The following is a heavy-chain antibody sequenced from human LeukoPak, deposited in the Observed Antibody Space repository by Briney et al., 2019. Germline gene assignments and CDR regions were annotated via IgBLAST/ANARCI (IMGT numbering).Heavy chain of an antibody. CDR3: ARSGAHYFDTSGTHIAY. Sequence: ASVKVSCKASLYTSTNYVITSVRQAPGQGLEWMGWISTYNGYTNYAQKLQGRVTMTTDTSTSTAYMELRSLRSDDTAAFYCARSGAHYFDTSGTHIAYWGQGTLVTVSS. D-gene: IGHD3-22*01. CDR2: ISTYNGYT. J-gene: IGHJ4*02. CDR1: LYTSTNYV. V-gene: IGHV1-18*01.